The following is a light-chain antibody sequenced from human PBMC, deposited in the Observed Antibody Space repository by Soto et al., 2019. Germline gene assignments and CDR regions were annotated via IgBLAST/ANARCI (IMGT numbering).Light chain of an antibody. CDR3: QEYNTWPWT. J-gene: IGKJ1*01. CDR2: GAS. V-gene: IGKV3-15*01. CDR1: QSVSSN. Sequence: EIVLTQSPATLSVSPGERATLSCWASQSVSSNLAWYQQKLGQAPRVLIFGASTRATGIPARFSGSGSGTEFSLTINSLQSEDFAVYYCQEYNTWPWTFGQGTKVDIK.